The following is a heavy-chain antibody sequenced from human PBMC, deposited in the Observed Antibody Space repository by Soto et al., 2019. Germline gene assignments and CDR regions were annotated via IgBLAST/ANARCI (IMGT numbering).Heavy chain of an antibody. V-gene: IGHV3-30*18. Sequence: QVQLVESGGGVVQPGRSLRLSCAASGFTFSNYGMHWVRQAPGKGLEWVAVISYDGSNKYYADSVKGRFTISRDNSKNTLYLQMNSLRAEDTAVYYCAKKVPGYTENNSGMDVWGQGTTVTVSS. CDR1: GFTFSNYG. CDR3: AKKVPGYTENNSGMDV. D-gene: IGHD3-10*01. J-gene: IGHJ6*02. CDR2: ISYDGSNK.